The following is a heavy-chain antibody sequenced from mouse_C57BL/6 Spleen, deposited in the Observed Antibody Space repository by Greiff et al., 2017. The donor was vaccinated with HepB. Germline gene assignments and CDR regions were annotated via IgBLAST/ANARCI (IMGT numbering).Heavy chain of an antibody. J-gene: IGHJ2*01. V-gene: IGHV1-18*01. CDR3: ARRNYYGPYFDY. Sequence: EVMLVESGPELVKPGASVKIPCKASGYTFTDYNMDWVKQSHGKSLEWIGDINPNNGGTIYNQKFKGKATLTVDKSSSTAYMELRSLTSEDTAVYYCARRNYYGPYFDYWGQGTTLTVSS. CDR2: INPNNGGT. CDR1: GYTFTDYN. D-gene: IGHD1-1*01.